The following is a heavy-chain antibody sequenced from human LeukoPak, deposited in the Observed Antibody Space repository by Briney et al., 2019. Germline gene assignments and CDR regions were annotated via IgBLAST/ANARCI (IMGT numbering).Heavy chain of an antibody. CDR1: GGTFSSYA. J-gene: IGHJ5*02. CDR3: ARGGDYGRPPYNWFDP. Sequence: AASVKVSCKAFGGTFSSYAISWVRQAPGQGLEWMGRIIPIFGIANYAQKFQGRVTITADKSTSTAYMELSSLRSEDTAVYYCARGGDYGRPPYNWFDPWGQGTLVTVSS. V-gene: IGHV1-69*04. CDR2: IIPIFGIA. D-gene: IGHD4-17*01.